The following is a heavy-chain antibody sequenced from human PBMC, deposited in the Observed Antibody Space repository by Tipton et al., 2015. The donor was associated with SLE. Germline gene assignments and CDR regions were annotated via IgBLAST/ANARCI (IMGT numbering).Heavy chain of an antibody. J-gene: IGHJ4*02. CDR2: INHNGGT. Sequence: TLSLTCAVYGGSFSGYYWSWIRQPPGKGLEWIGEINHNGGTNYNPSLKSRVTISVDTSKNQFSLKLSSVTAADTAVYYCARDTAEWFFDYWGQGTLVTVSS. D-gene: IGHD3-3*01. V-gene: IGHV4-34*01. CDR3: ARDTAEWFFDY. CDR1: GGSFSGYY.